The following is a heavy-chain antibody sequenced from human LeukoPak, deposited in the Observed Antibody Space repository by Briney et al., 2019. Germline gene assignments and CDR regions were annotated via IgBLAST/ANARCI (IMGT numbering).Heavy chain of an antibody. V-gene: IGHV3-20*04. Sequence: GGPLRLSCAASGFPLEVYELSWFPQAPGKGLEGVSGFNWNGGSTGYADSVKGRFTISRDNAKNSLYLQMNSLRAEDTALYYCAREGVGYYGSSGPGDAFDIWGQGTMVTVSS. CDR3: AREGVGYYGSSGPGDAFDI. CDR1: GFPLEVYE. J-gene: IGHJ3*02. D-gene: IGHD3-22*01. CDR2: FNWNGGST.